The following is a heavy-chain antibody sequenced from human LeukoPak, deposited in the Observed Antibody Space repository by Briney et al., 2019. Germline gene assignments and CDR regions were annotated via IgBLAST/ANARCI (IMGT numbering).Heavy chain of an antibody. Sequence: SETLSLTCAVYGGSFSGYYWSWIRQPPGKGLEWIGEIDHSGSTNYNPSLKSRVTISVDTSKNQFSLKLSSVTAADTAVYYCARGRGGSWYSYWGQGTLVTVSS. V-gene: IGHV4-34*01. D-gene: IGHD2-15*01. CDR3: ARGRGGSWYSY. CDR1: GGSFSGYY. J-gene: IGHJ4*02. CDR2: IDHSGST.